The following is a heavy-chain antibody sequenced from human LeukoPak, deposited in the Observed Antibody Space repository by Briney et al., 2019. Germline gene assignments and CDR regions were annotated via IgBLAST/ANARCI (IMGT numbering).Heavy chain of an antibody. Sequence: SVKVSCKASGGTFSSYAISWVRQAPGQGLEWMGGIIPIFGTANYAQKFQGRVTTTADESTSTAYMELSSLRSEDTAVYYCARDFPEERFGDSGWFDPWGQGTLVTVSS. J-gene: IGHJ5*02. CDR1: GGTFSSYA. CDR2: IIPIFGTA. D-gene: IGHD3-10*01. CDR3: ARDFPEERFGDSGWFDP. V-gene: IGHV1-69*13.